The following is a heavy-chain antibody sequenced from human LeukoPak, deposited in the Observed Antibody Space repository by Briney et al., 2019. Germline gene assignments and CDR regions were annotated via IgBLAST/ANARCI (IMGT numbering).Heavy chain of an antibody. CDR2: IIPIFGTA. CDR3: ARASPAHSGVDY. V-gene: IGHV1-69*13. D-gene: IGHD1-1*01. Sequence: SVKVSCKASGGTFSSYAISWVRQAPGQGFEWMGGIIPIFGTANYAQKFQGRVTITADESTSTAYMELSSLRSEDTAVYYCARASPAHSGVDYWGQGTLVTVSS. J-gene: IGHJ4*02. CDR1: GGTFSSYA.